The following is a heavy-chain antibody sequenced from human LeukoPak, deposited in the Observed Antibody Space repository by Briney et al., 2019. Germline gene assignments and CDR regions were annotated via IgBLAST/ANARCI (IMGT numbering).Heavy chain of an antibody. Sequence: GGSLRLSCAASGFTFSSYGMHWVRQAPGKGLEWVAVIWYDGSNKYYADSVKGRFTISRDNSKNTLYLQMNSLRAEDTAVYYCVKVGKGLYSYGYHDAFDIWGQGTMVTVSS. CDR2: IWYDGSNK. J-gene: IGHJ3*02. CDR3: VKVGKGLYSYGYHDAFDI. V-gene: IGHV3-33*06. CDR1: GFTFSSYG. D-gene: IGHD5-18*01.